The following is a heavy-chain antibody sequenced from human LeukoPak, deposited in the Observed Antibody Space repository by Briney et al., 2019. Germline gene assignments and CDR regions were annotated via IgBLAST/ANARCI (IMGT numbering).Heavy chain of an antibody. J-gene: IGHJ6*03. CDR3: ARARGWEPNHYYYYMDV. Sequence: PGGSLRLSCAASGFTFNSYAMHWVRQAPGKGLEWVALIWYDGGNKYYADSVEGRFTVSRDNSKNTLYLQMNSLRAEDTAVYYCARARGWEPNHYYYYMDVWGKGTTVTVSS. CDR2: IWYDGGNK. D-gene: IGHD1-26*01. CDR1: GFTFNSYA. V-gene: IGHV3-33*01.